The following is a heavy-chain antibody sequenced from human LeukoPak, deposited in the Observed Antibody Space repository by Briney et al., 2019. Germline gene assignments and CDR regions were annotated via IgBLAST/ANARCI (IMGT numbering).Heavy chain of an antibody. J-gene: IGHJ2*01. CDR1: GGSFSGYY. CDR3: ARDRDGDYRRWYFDL. CDR2: INHSGST. Sequence: SETLSLTCAVYGGSFSGYYWSWIRQPPGKGLEWIGEINHSGSTNYNPSLKSRVTMSVDTSKNQFSLKLSSVTAADTAVYYCARDRDGDYRRWYFDLWGRGTLVTVSS. V-gene: IGHV4-34*01. D-gene: IGHD4-17*01.